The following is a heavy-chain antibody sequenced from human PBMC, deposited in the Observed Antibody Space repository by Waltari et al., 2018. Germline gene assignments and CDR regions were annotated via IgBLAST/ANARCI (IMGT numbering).Heavy chain of an antibody. J-gene: IGHJ6*02. Sequence: QVQLVQSGAEVKKPGSSVKVSCKASGGTFSSYAISWVRQAPGQGLEWMGGIIPSFGTANYAQKFQGRVTITADESTSTAYMELSSLRSEDTAVYYCARERYCSGGSCYLLTDPIYYYGMDVWGQGTTVTVSS. CDR3: ARERYCSGGSCYLLTDPIYYYGMDV. D-gene: IGHD2-15*01. CDR1: GGTFSSYA. V-gene: IGHV1-69*01. CDR2: IIPSFGTA.